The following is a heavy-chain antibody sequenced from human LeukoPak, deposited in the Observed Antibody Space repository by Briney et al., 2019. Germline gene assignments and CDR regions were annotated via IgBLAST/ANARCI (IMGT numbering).Heavy chain of an antibody. V-gene: IGHV4-31*03. CDR3: ARSEDCSGGSCYTVTPPDY. CDR2: IYYSGST. Sequence: SSQTLSLTCTVSGGSISSGGYYWSWIRQHPGKGLEWIGYIYYSGSTYYNPSLKSRVTISVDTSKNQFSLKLSSVTAAGTAVYYCARSEDCSGGSCYTVTPPDYWGQGTLVTVSS. J-gene: IGHJ4*02. D-gene: IGHD2-15*01. CDR1: GGSISSGGYY.